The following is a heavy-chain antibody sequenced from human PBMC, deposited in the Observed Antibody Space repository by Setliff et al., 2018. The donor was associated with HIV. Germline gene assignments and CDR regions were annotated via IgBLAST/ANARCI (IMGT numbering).Heavy chain of an antibody. V-gene: IGHV1-3*01. CDR2: INGDNGNT. CDR3: AKCSEMLGTPATSSGYYCGWFDP. CDR1: GYTFTNYA. J-gene: IGHJ5*02. Sequence: ASVKVSCKASGYTFTNYAMHWVRQAPGQRLEWMGWINGDNGNTRYSQEFQGRVTITRDTSTSTAYMDLRSLRSDDTAVYYCAKCSEMLGTPATSSGYYCGWFDPWGQGTLVTVSS. D-gene: IGHD3-22*01.